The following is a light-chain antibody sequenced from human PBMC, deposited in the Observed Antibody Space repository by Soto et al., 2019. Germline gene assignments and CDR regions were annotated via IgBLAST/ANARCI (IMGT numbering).Light chain of an antibody. CDR1: QSVSGR. CDR2: DAS. Sequence: EIVMTQSPATLSVSPGERATLSCRASQSVSGRLAWYQQKPGQAPRLLISDASTRATGIPARFNGSGSGTEFTLAISSLQSEDFAIYYCHQYNTWPLTFGGGTKVDIK. J-gene: IGKJ4*01. V-gene: IGKV3-15*01. CDR3: HQYNTWPLT.